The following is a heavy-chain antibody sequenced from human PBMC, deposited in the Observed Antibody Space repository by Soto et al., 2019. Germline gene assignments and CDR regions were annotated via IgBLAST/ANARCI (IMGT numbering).Heavy chain of an antibody. J-gene: IGHJ6*02. CDR3: AAGRRAEYYYYGMDV. CDR1: GFTFTSSA. CDR2: IVVGSGNT. D-gene: IGHD6-13*01. V-gene: IGHV1-58*01. Sequence: VASVKVSCKASGFTFTSSAVQWVRQARGQRLEWIGWIVVGSGNTNYAQKFQERVTITRDMSTSTAYMELSSLRSEDTAVYYCAAGRRAEYYYYGMDVWGQGTTVTVSS.